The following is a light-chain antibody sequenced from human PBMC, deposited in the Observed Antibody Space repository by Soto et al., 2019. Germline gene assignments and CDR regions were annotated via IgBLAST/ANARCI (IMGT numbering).Light chain of an antibody. J-gene: IGKJ1*01. CDR1: QSVSSN. CDR3: QQYGRSPT. Sequence: EIVMTQSPATLSVSPGERATLSCRASQSVSSNLAWYQQKPGQAPRLLIYGASTRATGIPARFSGSGSGTDFTLTISRLEPEDFVVYYCQQYGRSPTFGQGTKVDIK. V-gene: IGKV3-15*01. CDR2: GAS.